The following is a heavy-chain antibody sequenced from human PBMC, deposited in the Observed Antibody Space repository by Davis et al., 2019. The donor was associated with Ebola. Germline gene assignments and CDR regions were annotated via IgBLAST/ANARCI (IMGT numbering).Heavy chain of an antibody. Sequence: GESLKISCKGSGYSFTSYWIGWVRQMPGKGLEWMGIIYPGDSDPRYSPSFQGQVTISADKSISTAYLQWSSLKASDTAMYYCARGKGYGSGSYSFYGMDVWGQGTTVTVSS. CDR2: IYPGDSDP. CDR1: GYSFTSYW. J-gene: IGHJ6*02. CDR3: ARGKGYGSGSYSFYGMDV. V-gene: IGHV5-51*01. D-gene: IGHD3-10*01.